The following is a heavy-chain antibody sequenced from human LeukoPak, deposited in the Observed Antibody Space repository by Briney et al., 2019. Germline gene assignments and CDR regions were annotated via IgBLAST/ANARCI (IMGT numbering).Heavy chain of an antibody. V-gene: IGHV4-59*01. CDR1: GDSITSYY. CDR3: ARGVGSGYTDD. D-gene: IGHD3-22*01. CDR2: VSYSGNT. J-gene: IGHJ4*02. Sequence: SETLSLTCIVSGDSITSYYWTWIRQPPGKGLEWIGFVSYSGNTNYNPSLKSRVTISLATSRNQFSLKLHSVTAADTAVYYCARGVGSGYTDDWGQGTLVTVSS.